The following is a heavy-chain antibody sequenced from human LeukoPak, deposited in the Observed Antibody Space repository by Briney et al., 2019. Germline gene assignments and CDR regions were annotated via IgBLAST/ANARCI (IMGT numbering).Heavy chain of an antibody. CDR2: INHSGST. J-gene: IGHJ3*02. V-gene: IGHV4-34*01. Sequence: SETLSLTCAVYGGSFSGYYWSWIRQPPGKGLEWIGEINHSGSTNYNPSLKSRVTISVDTSKNQFSLKLSSVTAADTAAYYCARGYYNTLIDDAFDIWGQGTMVTVSS. CDR3: ARGYYNTLIDDAFDI. D-gene: IGHD1-26*01. CDR1: GGSFSGYY.